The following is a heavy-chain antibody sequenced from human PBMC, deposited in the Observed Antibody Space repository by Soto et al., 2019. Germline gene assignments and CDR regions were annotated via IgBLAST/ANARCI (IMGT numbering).Heavy chain of an antibody. D-gene: IGHD1-26*01. Sequence: PSETLSPTCTAPGGPIRSYSRSWIGQPPGKGLEWIGYIYYSGSTNYNPSLKSRVTISVDTSKNQFSLKLSSVTAADTAVYYCARLGTFYYYYMDVWGKGTTVTVSS. CDR3: ARLGTFYYYYMDV. J-gene: IGHJ6*03. V-gene: IGHV4-59*08. CDR1: GGPIRSYS. CDR2: IYYSGST.